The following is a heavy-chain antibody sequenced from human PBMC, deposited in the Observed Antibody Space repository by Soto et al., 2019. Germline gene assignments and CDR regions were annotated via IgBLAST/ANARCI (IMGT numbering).Heavy chain of an antibody. J-gene: IGHJ5*02. CDR3: ARDPGHSYDFWSGYFNWFDP. CDR1: GFTFSSYS. D-gene: IGHD3-3*01. CDR2: ISSSSSTI. V-gene: IGHV3-48*02. Sequence: PGGSLRLSCAASGFTFSSYSMNWVRQAPGKGLEWVSYISSSSSTIYYADSVKGRFTISRDNAKNSLYLQMNSLRDEDTAVYYCARDPGHSYDFWSGYFNWFDPWGQGTLVTVSS.